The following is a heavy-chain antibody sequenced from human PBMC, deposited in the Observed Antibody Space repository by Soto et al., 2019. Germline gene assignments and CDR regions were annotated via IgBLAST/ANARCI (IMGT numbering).Heavy chain of an antibody. Sequence: GGSLRLSCAASGFTFSSYGMHWVRQAPGKGLEWVAVIWYDGSNKYYADSVKGRFTISRDNSKNTLYLQMNSLRVEDTAVYYCARDRYSSGWYDLDYWGQGTLVTV. CDR3: ARDRYSSGWYDLDY. D-gene: IGHD6-19*01. V-gene: IGHV3-33*01. CDR1: GFTFSSYG. CDR2: IWYDGSNK. J-gene: IGHJ4*02.